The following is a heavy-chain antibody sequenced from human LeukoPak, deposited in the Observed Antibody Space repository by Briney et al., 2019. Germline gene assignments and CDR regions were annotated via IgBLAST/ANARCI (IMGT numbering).Heavy chain of an antibody. J-gene: IGHJ4*02. Sequence: PVGSLRLSCAASGFTLSSYEMNRVRQATVERLEWVGGIKQEGSETYHVDSVKGRFNIARDNAQNLLFLQMNSLRVEDTAVYYCARDPSMTAVSAYSFDFWGQGTLVTVAS. CDR1: GFTLSSYE. V-gene: IGHV3-7*01. CDR3: ARDPSMTAVSAYSFDF. D-gene: IGHD2-21*01. CDR2: IKQEGSET.